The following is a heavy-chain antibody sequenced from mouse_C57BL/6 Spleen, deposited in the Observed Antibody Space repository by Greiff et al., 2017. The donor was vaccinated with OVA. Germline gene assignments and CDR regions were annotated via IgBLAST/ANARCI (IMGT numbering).Heavy chain of an antibody. V-gene: IGHV1-50*01. Sequence: QVQLKQPGAELVKPGASVKLSCKASGYTFTSYWMQWVKQRPGQGLEWIGEIDPSDSYTNYNQKFKGKATLTVDTSSSTAYMQLSSLTSEDSAVYYCARGATGTPDYWGQGTTLTVSS. CDR2: IDPSDSYT. D-gene: IGHD4-1*02. CDR1: GYTFTSYW. J-gene: IGHJ2*01. CDR3: ARGATGTPDY.